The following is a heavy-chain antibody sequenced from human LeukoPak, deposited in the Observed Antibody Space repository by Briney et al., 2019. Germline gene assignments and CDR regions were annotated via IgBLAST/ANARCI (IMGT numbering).Heavy chain of an antibody. D-gene: IGHD2-2*01. V-gene: IGHV1-18*01. Sequence: GASVKVSCKASGYTFTSYGISWVRQAPGQGLEWMGWISAYNGNTNYAQKLQGRVTMTTDTSTSTAYMELRSLRSDDTAVYYCARDPSNTSGRMTWFDPWGQGTLVTVSS. J-gene: IGHJ5*02. CDR2: ISAYNGNT. CDR1: GYTFTSYG. CDR3: ARDPSNTSGRMTWFDP.